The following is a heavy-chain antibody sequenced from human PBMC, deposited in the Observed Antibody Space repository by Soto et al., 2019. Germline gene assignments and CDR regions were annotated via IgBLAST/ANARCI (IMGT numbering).Heavy chain of an antibody. CDR3: AKAGQLELPSFCFDY. CDR2: ISWNSGSI. V-gene: IGHV3-9*01. CDR1: GFTFDDYA. D-gene: IGHD1-1*01. Sequence: GGSLRLSCAASGFTFDDYAMHWVRQAPGKGLEWVSGISWNSGSIGYADSVKGRFTISRDNAKNSLYLQMNSLRAEDTALYYCAKAGQLELPSFCFDYWGQGTLVTVSS. J-gene: IGHJ4*02.